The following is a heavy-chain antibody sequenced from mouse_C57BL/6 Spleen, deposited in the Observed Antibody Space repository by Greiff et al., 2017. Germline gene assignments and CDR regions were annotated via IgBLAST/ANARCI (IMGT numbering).Heavy chain of an antibody. V-gene: IGHV5-6*01. CDR3: ARHDGGGYFDV. Sequence: EVQVVESGGDLVKPGGSLKLSCAASGFTFSSYGMSWVRQTPDKRLEWVATISSGGSYTYYPDSVKGRFTISRDNAKNTLYLQMSSLKYEDTAMYYCARHDGGGYFDVWGTGTTVTVSS. D-gene: IGHD1-1*01. CDR1: GFTFSSYG. J-gene: IGHJ1*03. CDR2: ISSGGSYT.